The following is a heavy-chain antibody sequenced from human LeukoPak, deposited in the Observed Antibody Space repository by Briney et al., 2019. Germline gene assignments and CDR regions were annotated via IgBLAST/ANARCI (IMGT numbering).Heavy chain of an antibody. V-gene: IGHV1-18*01. CDR1: GYTFTNYG. D-gene: IGHD5-12*01. CDR2: ICANNGNT. CDR3: ARDRGYSGYDV. Sequence: ASVKVSCKASGYTFTNYGIGWVRQAPGQGLEWMGWICANNGNTNYAQKLQGRVTMTTDTSTSTAYMDLSRLRSDDTAVYYCARDRGYSGYDVWGQGTLVTVSS. J-gene: IGHJ4*02.